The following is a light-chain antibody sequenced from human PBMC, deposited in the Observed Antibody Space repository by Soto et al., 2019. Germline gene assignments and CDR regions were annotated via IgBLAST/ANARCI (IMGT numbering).Light chain of an antibody. CDR3: HQRGSWPRGT. V-gene: IGKV3-11*01. CDR1: QSVSSY. Sequence: EIVLTQSPATLSLSPGETATLSCRASQSVSSYLAWYQQKPGQAPRLLIYDASNRATGIPDRFSGSGSGTDFTLTISSLEPEDLAVYYCHQRGSWPRGTFGQGTKVEIK. J-gene: IGKJ1*01. CDR2: DAS.